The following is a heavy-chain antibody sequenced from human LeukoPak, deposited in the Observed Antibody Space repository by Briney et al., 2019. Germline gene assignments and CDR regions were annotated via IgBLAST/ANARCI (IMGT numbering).Heavy chain of an antibody. CDR1: GGSISSSSYY. CDR3: ARVSGATEFDH. CDR2: IYYSGST. D-gene: IGHD1-26*01. Sequence: SETLSLTCTVSGGSISSSSYYWGWIRQPPGKGLEWSGSIYYSGSTYYNPSLKSRVTISVDTSKNQFSLKLSSVTAADTAVYYCARVSGATEFDHWGQGTLVTVSS. V-gene: IGHV4-39*07. J-gene: IGHJ4*02.